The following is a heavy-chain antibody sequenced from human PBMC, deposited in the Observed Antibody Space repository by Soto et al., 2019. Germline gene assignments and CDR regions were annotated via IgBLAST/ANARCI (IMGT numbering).Heavy chain of an antibody. CDR3: ARDSPYGDYVLDX. CDR1: GGSISSGGYY. D-gene: IGHD4-17*01. V-gene: IGHV4-31*02. CDR2: IYYSGST. J-gene: IGHJ4*02. Sequence: TLSLTCTVSGGSISSGGYYWSWIRQHPGKGLEWIGYIYYSGSTYYNPSLKSRVTISVDTSKNQFSLKLSSVTAADTAVYYCARDSPYGDYVLDXWGQGTLVTVSS.